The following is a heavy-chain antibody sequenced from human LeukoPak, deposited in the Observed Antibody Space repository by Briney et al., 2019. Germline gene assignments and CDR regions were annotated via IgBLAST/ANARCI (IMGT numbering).Heavy chain of an antibody. J-gene: IGHJ4*02. D-gene: IGHD1-26*01. CDR1: GFTVSNYY. V-gene: IGHV3-53*01. CDR2: IHSGGTT. Sequence: GGSLRLSCAASGFTVSNYYMSWARQAPGKGLEWVSVIHSGGTTNYADSVKGRFTISRDSSKNTLDLQMNSLRAEDTAMYYRARAVYSGNYHVGESDYWGQGTLVTVSS. CDR3: ARAVYSGNYHVGESDY.